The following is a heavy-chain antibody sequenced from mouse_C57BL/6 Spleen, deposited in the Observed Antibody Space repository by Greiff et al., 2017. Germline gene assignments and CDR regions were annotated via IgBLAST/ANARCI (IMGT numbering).Heavy chain of an antibody. D-gene: IGHD4-1*01. CDR1: GFTFSDYG. V-gene: IGHV5-15*01. Sequence: EVHLVESGGGLVQPGGSLKLSCAASGFTFSDYGMAWVRQAPRKGPAWVAFISNLAYSIYYADTVTGRFTISRENAKNTLYLEMSSLRSEDTAMYYCAKTGTSYWYFDVWGTGTTVTVSS. CDR3: AKTGTSYWYFDV. CDR2: ISNLAYSI. J-gene: IGHJ1*03.